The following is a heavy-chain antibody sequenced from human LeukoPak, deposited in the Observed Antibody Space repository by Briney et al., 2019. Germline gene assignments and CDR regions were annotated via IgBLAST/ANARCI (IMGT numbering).Heavy chain of an antibody. D-gene: IGHD3-10*01. J-gene: IGHJ3*02. V-gene: IGHV4-59*01. CDR1: GGSISNYY. Sequence: SETLSLTCTVSGGSISNYYWSWIRRPPGKGLEWIGYIYYSGSTNYNPSLKSRVTISVDTSKNQLSLKLSSVTAADTAVYYCARNDASGSYYNVAFDIWGQGTMVTVSS. CDR3: ARNDASGSYYNVAFDI. CDR2: IYYSGST.